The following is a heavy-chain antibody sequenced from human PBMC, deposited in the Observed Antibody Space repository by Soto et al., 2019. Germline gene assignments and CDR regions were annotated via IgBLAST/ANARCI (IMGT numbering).Heavy chain of an antibody. CDR2: IKQDGSEK. CDR1: GLTFSSYW. CDR3: ARYSSSWAPRYGMDV. Sequence: PGGSLRLSCAASGLTFSSYWMSWVRQAPGKGLEWVANIKQDGSEKYYVDSVKGRFTISRDNAKNSLYLQMNSLRAEDTAVYYCARYSSSWAPRYGMDVWGQGTTVAVSS. V-gene: IGHV3-7*01. J-gene: IGHJ6*02. D-gene: IGHD6-13*01.